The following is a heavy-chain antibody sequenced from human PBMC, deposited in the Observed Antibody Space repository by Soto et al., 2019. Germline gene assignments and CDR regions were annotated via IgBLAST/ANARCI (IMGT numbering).Heavy chain of an antibody. CDR2: IIPIFGTA. CDR3: ASQGTLAFGI. V-gene: IGHV1-69*13. J-gene: IGHJ3*02. Sequence: SGKVCCKASGGSFSSYAISWVRQAPGQGHEWMGGIIPIFGTANYAQKFQGRVTITADESTSTAYMELSSLRSEDTAVYYCASQGTLAFGIWGQGTMVPVS. CDR1: GGSFSSYA. D-gene: IGHD1-7*01.